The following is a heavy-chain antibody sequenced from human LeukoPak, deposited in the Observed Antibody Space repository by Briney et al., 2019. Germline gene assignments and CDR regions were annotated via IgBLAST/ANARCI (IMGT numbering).Heavy chain of an antibody. CDR2: IWYDGSNK. Sequence: GGSLRLSCAASGFTFSSYGMHWVRQAPGKGLEWVAAIWYDGSNKYYADSVKGRFTISRDNSKNTLYLQVNSLRAEDTAVYYCARETGYCSSTSCLADYYYYGMDVWGQGTTVTVSS. V-gene: IGHV3-33*01. J-gene: IGHJ6*02. CDR1: GFTFSSYG. D-gene: IGHD2-2*01. CDR3: ARETGYCSSTSCLADYYYYGMDV.